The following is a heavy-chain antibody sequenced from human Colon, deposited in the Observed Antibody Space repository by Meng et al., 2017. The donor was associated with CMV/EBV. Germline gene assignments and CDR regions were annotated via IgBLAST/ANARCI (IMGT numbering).Heavy chain of an antibody. D-gene: IGHD6-19*01. J-gene: IGHJ6*02. CDR1: GFTFSSYD. CDR3: AKSIGWYGSGYYYYGMDV. Sequence: GESLKISCAASGFTFSSYDMSWVRQAPGKGLEWVSSISGSSGSTYYADSVKGRFTISRDNSKNMLYLQMNSLRVEDTAVYFCAKSIGWYGSGYYYYGMDVWGQGTTVTVSS. CDR2: ISGSSGST. V-gene: IGHV3-23*01.